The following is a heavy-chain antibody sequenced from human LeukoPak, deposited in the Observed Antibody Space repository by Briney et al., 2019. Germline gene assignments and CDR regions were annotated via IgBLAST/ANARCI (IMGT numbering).Heavy chain of an antibody. J-gene: IGHJ4*02. CDR2: ITSSSSYI. V-gene: IGHV3-21*04. CDR1: GFTFSTYN. Sequence: GGSLRLSCAASGFTFSTYNMNWVRQAPGKGLEWASSITSSSSYIYYADSVKGRFTISRDNAKNSLYLQMNSLRAEDTALYYCAKDRAIAAAGNLGDWGQGTLVTVSS. CDR3: AKDRAIAAAGNLGD. D-gene: IGHD6-13*01.